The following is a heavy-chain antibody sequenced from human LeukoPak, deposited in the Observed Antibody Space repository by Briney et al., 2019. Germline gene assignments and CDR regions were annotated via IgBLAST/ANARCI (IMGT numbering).Heavy chain of an antibody. CDR3: AKDYMVVVAATRGDYFDY. CDR2: ISGSGGST. CDR1: GFTFSSYA. J-gene: IGHJ4*02. D-gene: IGHD2-15*01. Sequence: PGGSLRLSCAASGFTFSSYAMSWVRQAPGEGLEWVSAISGSGGSTYYADSVKGRFTISRDNSKNTLYLQMNSLRAEDTAVYYCAKDYMVVVAATRGDYFDYWGQGTLVTVAP. V-gene: IGHV3-23*01.